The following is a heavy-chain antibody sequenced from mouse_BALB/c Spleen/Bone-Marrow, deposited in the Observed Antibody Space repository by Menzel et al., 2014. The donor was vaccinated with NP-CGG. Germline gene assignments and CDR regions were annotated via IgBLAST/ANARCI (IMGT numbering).Heavy chain of an antibody. D-gene: IGHD2-10*02. CDR2: IYPGDGET. Sequence: VNLMESGAELVRPGSSVKISCKASGYPFSSYWMNWVKQRPGQGLEWIGQIYPGDGETNYNGKFKGNATLTADKSSSTAYMQLISLTSEDSAVYFCARKYGDYWGQGTTLTVSS. V-gene: IGHV1-80*01. J-gene: IGHJ2*01. CDR3: ARKYGDY. CDR1: GYPFSSYW.